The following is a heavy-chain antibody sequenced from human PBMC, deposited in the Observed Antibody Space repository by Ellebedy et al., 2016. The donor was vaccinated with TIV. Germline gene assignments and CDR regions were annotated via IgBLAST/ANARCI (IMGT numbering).Heavy chain of an antibody. Sequence: MPSETLSLTCGVSGGSVSNTRYYWAWIRQPPGKGLEWIGCVYYSGSPYYNPSFRSRFTLSADTSTNQLSLNLRTVTAADTAVYYCARIDPWQPIDDWGQGILVTVSS. D-gene: IGHD2-21*01. CDR2: VYYSGSP. J-gene: IGHJ4*02. CDR3: ARIDPWQPIDD. CDR1: GGSVSNTRYY. V-gene: IGHV4-39*01.